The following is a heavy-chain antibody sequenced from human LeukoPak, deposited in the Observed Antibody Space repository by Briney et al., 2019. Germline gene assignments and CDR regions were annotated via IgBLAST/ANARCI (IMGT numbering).Heavy chain of an antibody. CDR1: GFTFSSYE. V-gene: IGHV3-48*03. CDR3: ARGSSSGWYFDY. CDR2: ISSSGSTI. J-gene: IGHJ4*02. D-gene: IGHD6-19*01. Sequence: GALRLSCAASGFTFSSYEMNWVRQAPGKGLEWVSYISSSGSTIYYTGSVKGRFTISRDNAKNSLYLQMNSLRAEDTAVYYCARGSSSGWYFDYWGQGTLVTASS.